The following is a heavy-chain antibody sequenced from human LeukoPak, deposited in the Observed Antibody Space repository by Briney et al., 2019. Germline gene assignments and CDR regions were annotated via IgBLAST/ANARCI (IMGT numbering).Heavy chain of an antibody. CDR1: GFSFNLYE. Sequence: GGSLRLSCAASGFSFNLYEMNWVRQAPGKGLEWVSSISSSSSYIYYADSVKGRFTISRDNAKNSVYLQMNSLRAEDTALYYCARGVRGALGQNAFDIWGQGTMVTVSS. V-gene: IGHV3-21*06. D-gene: IGHD1-26*01. CDR3: ARGVRGALGQNAFDI. J-gene: IGHJ3*02. CDR2: ISSSSSYI.